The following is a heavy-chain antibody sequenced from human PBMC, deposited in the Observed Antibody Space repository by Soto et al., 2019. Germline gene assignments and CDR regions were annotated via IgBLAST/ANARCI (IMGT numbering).Heavy chain of an antibody. D-gene: IGHD2-8*02. J-gene: IGHJ4*02. V-gene: IGHV4-39*02. CDR2: FFIGGNT. CDR1: GGSISSSTYY. Sequence: PSETLSLTCTVSGGSISSSTYYWGWMRQPPGKGLEWIASFFIGGNTYYNPSLKSRIIMSIDTSTNQFSLKLTSVTAADTAVYYCARDKITGLFDYWGQGTLVTVSS. CDR3: ARDKITGLFDY.